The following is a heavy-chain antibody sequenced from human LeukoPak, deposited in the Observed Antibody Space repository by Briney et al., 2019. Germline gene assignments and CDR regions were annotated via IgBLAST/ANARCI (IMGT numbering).Heavy chain of an antibody. Sequence: SETLSLTCSVSGGSISNYYWSWIRQPAGKGLEWIGRIYTSGSTNYNPSLKSRVTMSVDTSKNQFSLKLSSVTAADTAVYYCARGYGYPKYYFDYWGQGTLVTVSS. J-gene: IGHJ4*02. CDR1: GGSISNYY. D-gene: IGHD6-25*01. CDR3: ARGYGYPKYYFDY. V-gene: IGHV4-4*07. CDR2: IYTSGST.